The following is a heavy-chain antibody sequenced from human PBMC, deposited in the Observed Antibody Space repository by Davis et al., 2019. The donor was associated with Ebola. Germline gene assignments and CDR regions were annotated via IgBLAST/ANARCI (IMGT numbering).Heavy chain of an antibody. CDR2: IDYRGRT. J-gene: IGHJ4*02. CDR1: GASFRDYY. V-gene: IGHV4-34*10. Sequence: PSETLSLTCTLYGASFRDYYWGWVRQAPGKGLEWIGEIDYRGRTEYNPSLKSRVAMSIDTSKNQFSLRLTSVTAADTAMYFCASPHQIRGQDYFDCWGQGTPVTVSS. CDR3: ASPHQIRGQDYFDC.